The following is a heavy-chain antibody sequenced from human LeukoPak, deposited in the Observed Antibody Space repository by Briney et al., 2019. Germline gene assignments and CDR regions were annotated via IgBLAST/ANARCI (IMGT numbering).Heavy chain of an antibody. V-gene: IGHV3-74*01. CDR3: AKVVDYDILTGYYSD. J-gene: IGHJ4*02. CDR2: INSDGSGT. CDR1: GFTFSSYW. D-gene: IGHD3-9*01. Sequence: GGSLRLSCAASGFTFSSYWIHWVRQAPGKGLVWVSRINSDGSGTNHADSVKGRFTISRDNAKNTLYLQMNSLRAEDTAVHYCAKVVDYDILTGYYSDWGQGTLVTVSS.